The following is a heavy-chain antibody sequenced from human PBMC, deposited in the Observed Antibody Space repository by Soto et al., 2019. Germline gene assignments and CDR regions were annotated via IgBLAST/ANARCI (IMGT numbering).Heavy chain of an antibody. J-gene: IGHJ4*02. D-gene: IGHD6-25*01. CDR2: IYYSGST. Sequence: PSETLSLTCTVSGGSISSSSYYWGWIRQPPGKGLEWIGSIYYSGSTYYNPSLKSRVTISVDTSKNQFSLKLSSVTAADTAVYYCARLRLPTYYFDYWGQGTLVTVS. V-gene: IGHV4-39*01. CDR3: ARLRLPTYYFDY. CDR1: GGSISSSSYY.